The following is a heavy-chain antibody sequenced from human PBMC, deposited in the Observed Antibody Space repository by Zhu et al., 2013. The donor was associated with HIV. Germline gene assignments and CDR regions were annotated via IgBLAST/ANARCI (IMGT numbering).Heavy chain of an antibody. CDR2: ISPNNGGT. J-gene: IGHJ4*02. Sequence: QVQMVQSGTEVKKPGASVKVSCKASGYTFTSYDINWVRQATGQGLEWMGWISPNNGGTNYKRKFGGRVTMTRDTSSTTVYMELSRLTSDDTAVYYCARTKMLTGYWSDYWGQGTLVTVSS. D-gene: IGHD3-9*01. CDR3: ARTKMLTGYWSDY. CDR1: GYTFTSYD. V-gene: IGHV1-2*02.